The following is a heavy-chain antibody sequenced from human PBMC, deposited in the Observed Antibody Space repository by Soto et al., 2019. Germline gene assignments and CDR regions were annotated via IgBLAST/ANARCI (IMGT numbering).Heavy chain of an antibody. CDR1: GFTFSSYG. CDR3: ARLYCSASSCYSVGAFDI. CDR2: IWFDGSDK. J-gene: IGHJ3*02. D-gene: IGHD2-15*01. V-gene: IGHV3-33*01. Sequence: GGSLRLSCAASGFTFSSYGMHWVRQAPGKGLEWVALIWFDGSDKYYTESVKGRFTISRDNSKSTLYLQMNSLRAEDTAVYYCARLYCSASSCYSVGAFDIRGQGTMVTVSS.